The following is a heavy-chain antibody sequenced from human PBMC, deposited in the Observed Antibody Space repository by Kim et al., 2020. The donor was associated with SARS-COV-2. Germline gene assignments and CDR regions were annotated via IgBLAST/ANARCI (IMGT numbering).Heavy chain of an antibody. Sequence: GGSLRLSCEATGLDFANYVFHWLRQAPGKGLEWVSVVSLDGREDNYGESVRGRFSSSRDNSRTTVFLQMNSLTTEDTAVYYCAKSRVKNEVGSAMDEYYHLYGLDVWGQGTTVTVS. CDR1: GLDFANYV. CDR2: VSLDGRED. V-gene: IGHV3-30*18. CDR3: AKSRVKNEVGSAMDEYYHLYGLDV. D-gene: IGHD5-18*01. J-gene: IGHJ6*02.